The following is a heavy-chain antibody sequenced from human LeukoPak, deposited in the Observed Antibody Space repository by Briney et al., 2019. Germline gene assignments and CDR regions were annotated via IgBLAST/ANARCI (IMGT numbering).Heavy chain of an antibody. J-gene: IGHJ3*02. CDR2: IRYDGSNK. V-gene: IGHV3-30*02. D-gene: IGHD4-17*01. CDR1: GFTFSTYD. CDR3: ARTYDYGDELLALDI. Sequence: GGSLRLSCAASGFTFSTYDIHWVRQAPGKGLAWVAFIRYDGSNKNYADSVKGRFTISRDNSKNTLCLQMNSLRVEDTAVYYCARTYDYGDELLALDIWGQGTMVTVSS.